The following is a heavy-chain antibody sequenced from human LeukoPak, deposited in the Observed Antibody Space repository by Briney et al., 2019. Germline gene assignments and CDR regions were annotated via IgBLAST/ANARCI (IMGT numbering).Heavy chain of an antibody. CDR2: ISGSGGST. V-gene: IGHV3-23*01. J-gene: IGHJ4*02. CDR3: AKDPPGYCSSTSCYDY. Sequence: GGSLRLSCAASGFTVSSNYMSWVRQAPGKGLEWVSAISGSGGSTYYADSVKGRFTISRDNSKNTLYLQMNSLRAEDTAVYYCAKDPPGYCSSTSCYDYWGQGTLVTVSS. D-gene: IGHD2-2*01. CDR1: GFTVSSNY.